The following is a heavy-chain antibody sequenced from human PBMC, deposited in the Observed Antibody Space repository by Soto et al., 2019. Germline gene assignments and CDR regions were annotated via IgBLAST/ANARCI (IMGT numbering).Heavy chain of an antibody. V-gene: IGHV3-30-3*01. J-gene: IGHJ4*02. CDR2: ISFDGTNK. CDR3: ARDGNRGSYFFDY. Sequence: PGGSLRLSCAASGCIFSPFALHWVRQAPGKALEWVGIISFDGTNKFYADSVKGRFTLSRYNPKRTLYLQMNRLRADDTAVYYCARDGNRGSYFFDYWGQGALVTVSS. CDR1: GCIFSPFA. D-gene: IGHD1-26*01.